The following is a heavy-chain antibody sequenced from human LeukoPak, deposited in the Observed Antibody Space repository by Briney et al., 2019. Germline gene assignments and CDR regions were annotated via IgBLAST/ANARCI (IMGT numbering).Heavy chain of an antibody. CDR1: GFTFSSYD. V-gene: IGHV3-13*05. D-gene: IGHD6-13*01. CDR2: IGTSGDP. CDR3: ARARRGSSWWPEYYYYGMDV. J-gene: IGHJ6*04. Sequence: PRGSLRLSCAASGFTFSSYDIHWVRQATGKGLEWDSAIGTSGDPYYPGSVKGRFTISRENPKNSLYLQMNSLRAGDTAVYYCARARRGSSWWPEYYYYGMDVWGKGTTVTVSS.